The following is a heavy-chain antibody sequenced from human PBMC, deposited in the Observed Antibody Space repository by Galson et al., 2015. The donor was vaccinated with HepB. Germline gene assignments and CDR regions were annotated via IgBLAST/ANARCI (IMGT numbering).Heavy chain of an antibody. J-gene: IGHJ6*01. V-gene: IGHV1-58*01. CDR3: AADIPAGQQLNAKWSGMAV. CDR1: GFTFSRSA. D-gene: IGHD6-13*01. CDR2: IAVGSGNT. Sequence: SVKVSCKASGFTFSRSAVQWARQARGQRLEWIGWIAVGSGNTNYAQKFQGRVNIAWDMSTSTAYMDLSSLRSEDTAIYYCAADIPAGQQLNAKWSGMAVWGQGTTVTVSS.